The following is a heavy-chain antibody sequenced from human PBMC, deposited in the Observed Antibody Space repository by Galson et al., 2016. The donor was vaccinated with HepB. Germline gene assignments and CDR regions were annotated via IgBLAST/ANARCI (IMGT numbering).Heavy chain of an antibody. V-gene: IGHV4-39*01. J-gene: IGHJ5*02. D-gene: IGHD3-10*01. CDR2: VYFDGET. Sequence: SETLSLTCNVSGGSINSGNYFWGWVRRPPGMGLEWLGSVYFDGETHYGPSLKTRLTISIDTAMNQFSLKLNSVIAADTAVYYCARQSTLRGVMLYWFDRWGQGALVAVS. CDR3: ARQSTLRGVMLYWFDR. CDR1: GGSINSGNYF.